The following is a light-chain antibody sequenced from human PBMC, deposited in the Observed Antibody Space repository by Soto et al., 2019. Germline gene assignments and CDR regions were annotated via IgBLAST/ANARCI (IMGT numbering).Light chain of an antibody. V-gene: IGKV3-11*01. CDR2: DVS. CDR1: QNLHSF. J-gene: IGKJ5*01. Sequence: TVFTQSLLTLSLSLEERVTXSCRASQNLHSFLNWYQQRPGQAGRALIYDVSKRAAGVPDRIGANRSGTDYTLTNSRQEPEDYAVYYCQQRTFWPMPIGEGPRIAIK. CDR3: QQRTFWPMP.